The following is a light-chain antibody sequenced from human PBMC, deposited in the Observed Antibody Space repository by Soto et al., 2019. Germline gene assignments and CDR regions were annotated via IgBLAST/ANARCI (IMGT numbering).Light chain of an antibody. V-gene: IGLV2-8*01. CDR3: SSYAGSNNFGV. Sequence: SVLTQPPSPAGAPGQSVTLSFPGNRNDVGDYEYVSWYQQHPGKAPKLMIYEVNKRPSGAPDRFSGSKSGNTASLTVSGLQAEDEADYYCSSYAGSNNFGVFGTGTKVTVL. J-gene: IGLJ1*01. CDR2: EVN. CDR1: RNDVGDYEY.